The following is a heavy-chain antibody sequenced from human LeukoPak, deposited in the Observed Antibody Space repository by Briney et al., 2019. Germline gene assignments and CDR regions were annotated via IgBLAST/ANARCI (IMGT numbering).Heavy chain of an antibody. CDR2: VYNLGST. V-gene: IGHV4-59*01. D-gene: IGHD6-19*01. J-gene: IGHJ4*02. CDR1: GDSISNYY. CDR3: ARAVKAVAGTLDS. Sequence: SETLSLTCTVSGDSISNYYWSWIRQSPGKELEWIGYVYNLGSTIYNPSLKSRVTISTDTSKNQFSLRLTSVTAADTAVYYCARAVKAVAGTLDSWGQGTLITVSS.